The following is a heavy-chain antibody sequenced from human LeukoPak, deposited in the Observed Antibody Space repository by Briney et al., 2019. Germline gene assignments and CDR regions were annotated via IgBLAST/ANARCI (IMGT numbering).Heavy chain of an antibody. D-gene: IGHD1-1*01. Sequence: ASVKVSCKASGYTFTSYGISWVQQAPGQGLEWMGWISAYNGNTNYAQKLQGRVTMTTDTSTSTAYMGLRSLRSDDTAVYYCARDWKNNWFDPWGQGTLVTVSS. CDR2: ISAYNGNT. J-gene: IGHJ5*02. CDR3: ARDWKNNWFDP. CDR1: GYTFTSYG. V-gene: IGHV1-18*01.